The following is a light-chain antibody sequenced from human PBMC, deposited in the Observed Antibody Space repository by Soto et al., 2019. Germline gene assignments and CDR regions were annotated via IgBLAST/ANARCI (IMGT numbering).Light chain of an antibody. Sequence: ERVLTQPPGTLSLSPGERATLSCTASQSLDSRFLAWYQQKPGQAPRLLISGASSRAAGIPDRFSGSGSGTDFTLTISRLEPEDFAVYYCQHFGTAPPWAFGQGTKVDIK. J-gene: IGKJ1*01. CDR2: GAS. V-gene: IGKV3-20*01. CDR3: QHFGTAPPWA. CDR1: QSLDSRF.